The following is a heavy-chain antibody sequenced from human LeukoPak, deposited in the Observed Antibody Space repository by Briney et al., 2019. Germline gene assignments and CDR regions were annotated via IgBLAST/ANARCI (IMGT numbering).Heavy chain of an antibody. CDR3: ARGDQWLSAFDI. V-gene: IGHV1-2*02. J-gene: IGHJ3*02. CDR1: GYTFTGYY. CDR2: INPNSGGT. Sequence: ASVKVSCKASGYTFTGYYIHWVRQAPGQGLEWMGWINPNSGGTNYARKFQGRVTMTRDTSISTAYMELSRLRSDDTAVYYCARGDQWLSAFDIWGQGTMVTVSS. D-gene: IGHD6-19*01.